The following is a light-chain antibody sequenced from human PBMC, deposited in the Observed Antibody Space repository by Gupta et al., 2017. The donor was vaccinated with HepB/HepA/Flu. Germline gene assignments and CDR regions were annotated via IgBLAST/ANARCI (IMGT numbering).Light chain of an antibody. V-gene: IGKV1-39*01. CDR1: QSITIY. CDR3: RQSNSIPRT. CDR2: AAS. Sequence: DIQLTQSPSSLSASVGDRVTITCRASQSITIYLNWYQQKPGKAPKLLIYAASSLQSGVPSRGSGSGFGTDFTLTINSLQPEDFATYYCRQSNSIPRTFGGGTKVEIE. J-gene: IGKJ4*01.